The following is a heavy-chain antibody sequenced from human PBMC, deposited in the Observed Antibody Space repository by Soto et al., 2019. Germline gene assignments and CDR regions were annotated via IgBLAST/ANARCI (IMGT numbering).Heavy chain of an antibody. D-gene: IGHD3-10*01. CDR3: ARGITRGVDY. CDR1: GYMFTSYD. V-gene: IGHV1-8*01. CDR2: MSPARGDT. J-gene: IGHJ4*02. Sequence: QVQLVQSGAEVKPPGASVKVSCKTSGYMFTSYDINWVRQATGQRPEWIGWMSPARGDTGFAQSFQGRVTMTRTTSTHTAYMELSDLTSEDTALYYCARGITRGVDYWGQGTLVTVSS.